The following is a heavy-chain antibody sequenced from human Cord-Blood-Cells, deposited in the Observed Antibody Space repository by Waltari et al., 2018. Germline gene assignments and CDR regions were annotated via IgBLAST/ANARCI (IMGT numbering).Heavy chain of an antibody. CDR3: ARASLTGDDAFDI. V-gene: IGHV1-2*04. D-gene: IGHD7-27*01. Sequence: QVQLVQSGAEVKKPGAQVKVSCQASGYTFTGYYMHRVRQAPGQGLEWMGWINPNSGGTNYAQKFQGWVTMTRDTSISTAYMELSRLRSDDTAVYYCARASLTGDDAFDIWGQGTMVTVSS. CDR2: INPNSGGT. J-gene: IGHJ3*02. CDR1: GYTFTGYY.